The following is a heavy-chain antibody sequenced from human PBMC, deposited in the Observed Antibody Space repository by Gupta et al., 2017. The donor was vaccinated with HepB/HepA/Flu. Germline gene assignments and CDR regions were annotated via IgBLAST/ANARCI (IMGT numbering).Heavy chain of an antibody. CDR3: AREVADSGGYWSDWYGGF. Sequence: DVPLVESGGGLAEAGGSLRPTCVASGVTVSGSYMTWVRQAPGKGLEWVSVIFTGGSTNDADGVEGRFTFSRNNAKNTVYLLMNRVRADDAAVYYYAREVADSGGYWSDWYGGFWGRGTRVTVSS. CDR1: GVTVSGSY. J-gene: IGHJ2*01. CDR2: IFTGGST. D-gene: IGHD3-22*01. V-gene: IGHV3-66*01.